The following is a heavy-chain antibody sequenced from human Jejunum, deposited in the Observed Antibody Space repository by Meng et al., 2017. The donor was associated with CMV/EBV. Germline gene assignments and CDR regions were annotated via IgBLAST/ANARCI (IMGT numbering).Heavy chain of an antibody. CDR3: AKRVITATSYFDS. CDR1: TFPCSSFA. J-gene: IGHJ4*02. Sequence: ASTFPCSSFAMHWVRQAPVKGLECLSGISGSGGNTYYADSVKGRFTISRDNSKNTLYLQMNSLRAEDTALYYCAKRVITATSYFDSWGQGTLVTVSS. V-gene: IGHV3-23*01. D-gene: IGHD2-15*01. CDR2: ISGSGGNT.